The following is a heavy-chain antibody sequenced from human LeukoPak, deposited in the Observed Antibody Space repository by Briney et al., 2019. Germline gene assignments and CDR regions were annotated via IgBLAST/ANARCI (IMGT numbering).Heavy chain of an antibody. CDR3: ASGDFKY. CDR1: GFIVSSNY. D-gene: IGHD3-3*01. V-gene: IGHV3-53*01. J-gene: IGHJ4*02. CDR2: IYSGGST. Sequence: GGSLRLSCAASGFIVSSNYMSWVRQAPGKGLEWVSVIYSGGSTYYADSVKGRFTISRDNSKNTLYLQMNSLRAEDTAVYYCASGDFKYWGQGTLVTVSS.